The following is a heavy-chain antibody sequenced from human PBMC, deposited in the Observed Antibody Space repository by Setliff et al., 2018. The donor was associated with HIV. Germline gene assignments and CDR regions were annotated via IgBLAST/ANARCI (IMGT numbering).Heavy chain of an antibody. V-gene: IGHV4-34*01. CDR3: ARDGGSSTWGSGAFDV. D-gene: IGHD7-27*01. Sequence: SETLSLTCAVYGGSFSGYYWSWIRQPPGKGLEWIGEVTHSGRTNYNPSLKSRLTISLDTSKNQFSLKLNSVTAADTAVYYCARDGGSSTWGSGAFDVWGQGTVVTVSS. J-gene: IGHJ3*01. CDR1: GGSFSGYY. CDR2: VTHSGRT.